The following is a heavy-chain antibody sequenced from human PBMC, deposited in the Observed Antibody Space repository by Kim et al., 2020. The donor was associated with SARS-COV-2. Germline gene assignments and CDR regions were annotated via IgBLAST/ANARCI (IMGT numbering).Heavy chain of an antibody. Sequence: SETLSLTCAVYGGSFSGYYWSWIRQPPGKGLEWIGEINHSGSTNYNPSLKSRVTISVDTSKNQFSLKLSSVTAADTAVYYCHKVNYYYGMDVWGQGTTVTVSS. CDR3: HKVNYYYGMDV. V-gene: IGHV4-34*01. J-gene: IGHJ6*02. CDR1: GGSFSGYY. CDR2: INHSGST.